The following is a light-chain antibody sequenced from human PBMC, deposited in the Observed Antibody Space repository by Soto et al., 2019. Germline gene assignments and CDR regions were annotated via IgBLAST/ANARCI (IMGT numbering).Light chain of an antibody. CDR1: QSVSSSY. Sequence: EVVLTQSPGTLSFXXVXXXXXXXISSQSVSSSYLAWYQQKPGQAPRLLIHGASSRATGIPDRFGGSGSGTDFTLTIRRLEPEDFAVYYCHQYGGSPWTFGQGTKVDI. CDR2: GAS. CDR3: HQYGGSPWT. J-gene: IGKJ1*01. V-gene: IGKV3-20*01.